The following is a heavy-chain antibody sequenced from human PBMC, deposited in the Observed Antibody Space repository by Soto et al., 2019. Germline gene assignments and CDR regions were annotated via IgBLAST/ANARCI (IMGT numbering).Heavy chain of an antibody. J-gene: IGHJ4*02. V-gene: IGHV1-18*01. D-gene: IGHD5-18*01. CDR3: ARDVTAMEALYYYDT. Sequence: QVQLVQSGGEVKKPGASVKVSCKASGYTFISHAITWVRQAPGQGLEWMGWISGYNGDTNYAQDLQGRVTMTTDTSTSTAYMEMRSLRSDDTAVYFCARDVTAMEALYYYDTWGQGSLVTVSS. CDR1: GYTFISHA. CDR2: ISGYNGDT.